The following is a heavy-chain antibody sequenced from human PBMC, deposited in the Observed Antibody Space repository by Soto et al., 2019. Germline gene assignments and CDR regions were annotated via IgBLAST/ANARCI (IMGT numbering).Heavy chain of an antibody. V-gene: IGHV1-69*13. CDR1: GGTFSSYA. D-gene: IGHD2-21*02. CDR3: ARARIVVVTAMPDWFDP. CDR2: IIPIFGTA. Sequence: ASVKVSCKASGGTFSSYAISWVRQAPGQGLEWMGGIIPIFGTANYAQKFQGRVTITADESTSTAYMELSSLRSEDTAVYYCARARIVVVTAMPDWFDPPGQGTPGTVSS. J-gene: IGHJ5*02.